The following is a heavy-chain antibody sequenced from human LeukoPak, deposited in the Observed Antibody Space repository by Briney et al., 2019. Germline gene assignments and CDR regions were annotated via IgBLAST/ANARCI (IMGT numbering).Heavy chain of an antibody. CDR2: ISGSGGST. CDR1: GFSFSGHW. D-gene: IGHD4-23*01. CDR3: AKGGPTVVTLFDY. Sequence: GGSLRLSCTASGFSFSGHWMHWARQAPGKGLEWVSAISGSGGSTYYADSVKGRFTISRDNSKNTLYLQMNSLRAEDTAVYYCAKGGPTVVTLFDYWGQGTLVTVSS. V-gene: IGHV3-23*01. J-gene: IGHJ4*02.